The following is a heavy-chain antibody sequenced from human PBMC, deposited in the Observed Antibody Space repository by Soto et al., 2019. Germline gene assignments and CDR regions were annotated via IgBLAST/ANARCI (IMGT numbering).Heavy chain of an antibody. D-gene: IGHD6-13*01. J-gene: IGHJ4*02. Sequence: EPLSLTCTVSGGCISSNYWTWIRQPPGKGLEWIGYVYNSGSTNYNPSLKSRVTISEDTSKSQFSLKVNSMTAADTAVYYCERYRREAVAGYTLDNWGQGILVTVSS. CDR2: VYNSGST. CDR1: GGCISSNY. V-gene: IGHV4-59*01. CDR3: ERYRREAVAGYTLDN.